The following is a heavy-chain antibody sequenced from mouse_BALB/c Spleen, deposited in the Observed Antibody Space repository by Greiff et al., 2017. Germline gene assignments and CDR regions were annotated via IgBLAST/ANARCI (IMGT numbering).Heavy chain of an antibody. CDR3: ATLYYDYDGSWFAY. CDR1: GYSITSGY. CDR2: ISYSGST. D-gene: IGHD2-4*01. Sequence: EVHLVESGPSLVKPSQTLSLTCSVTGYSITSGYWNWIRKFPGNKLEYMGYISYSGSTYYNPSLKSRISITRDTSKNQYYLQLNSVTTEDTATYYCATLYYDYDGSWFAYWGQGTLVTVSA. V-gene: IGHV3-8*02. J-gene: IGHJ3*01.